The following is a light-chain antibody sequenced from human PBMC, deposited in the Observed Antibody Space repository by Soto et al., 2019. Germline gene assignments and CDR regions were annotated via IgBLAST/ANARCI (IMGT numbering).Light chain of an antibody. CDR1: SGDIGNYDL. J-gene: IGLJ3*02. CDR2: EVS. Sequence: QSALTQPASVSGSPGQSITISCTGSSGDIGNYDLVSWYQQIPGRAPKLMIFEVSRRPSGVSERFSGSESGNTASLTISGLQAEDEGDFHCCSYAGGGAWVFGGGTKLTVL. CDR3: CSYAGGGAWV. V-gene: IGLV2-23*02.